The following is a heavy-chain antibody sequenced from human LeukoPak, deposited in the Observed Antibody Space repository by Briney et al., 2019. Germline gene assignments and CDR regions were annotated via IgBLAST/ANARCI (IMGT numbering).Heavy chain of an antibody. Sequence: GASVKVSCKASGYTFTSYDINWVRQATGQGLEWMGWMNPNSGNTGYAQKFQGRVTMTRKTSISTAYMELSSLRSEDTAVYYCARDFMITFGGVIVAYYFAYWGQGTLVTVSS. D-gene: IGHD3-16*02. CDR3: ARDFMITFGGVIVAYYFAY. V-gene: IGHV1-8*01. CDR2: MNPNSGNT. CDR1: GYTFTSYD. J-gene: IGHJ4*02.